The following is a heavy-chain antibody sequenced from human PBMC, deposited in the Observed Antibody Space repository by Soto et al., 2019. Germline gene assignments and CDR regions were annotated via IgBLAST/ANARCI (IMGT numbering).Heavy chain of an antibody. V-gene: IGHV1-2*02. Sequence: ASAKVSCKASGHTFTGHHMHWVRQAPGQGLEWMGLIDLDIGDTKYAQKFQGRVTSTSDTSITTAYMELRGLRSDDTAVYYCGLEPTGTGGFDYWGQGTLVTVSS. CDR2: IDLDIGDT. CDR3: GLEPTGTGGFDY. CDR1: GHTFTGHH. D-gene: IGHD7-27*01. J-gene: IGHJ4*02.